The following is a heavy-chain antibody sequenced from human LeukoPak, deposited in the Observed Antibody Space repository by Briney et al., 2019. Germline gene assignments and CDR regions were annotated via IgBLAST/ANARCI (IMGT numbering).Heavy chain of an antibody. CDR1: GFTFSDYY. CDR3: AKASYYDSSGYLRGYFDY. Sequence: GGSLRLSCAASGFTFSDYYMSWIRQAPGKGLEWVSYISSSGSTIYYADSVKGRFTISRDNAKNSLYLQMNSLRAEDTAVYYCAKASYYDSSGYLRGYFDYWGQGTLVTVSS. J-gene: IGHJ4*02. V-gene: IGHV3-11*01. CDR2: ISSSGSTI. D-gene: IGHD3-22*01.